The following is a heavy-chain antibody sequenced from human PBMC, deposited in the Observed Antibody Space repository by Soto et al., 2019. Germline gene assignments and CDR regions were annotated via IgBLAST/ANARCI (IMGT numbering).Heavy chain of an antibody. CDR1: GGTFSSYA. D-gene: IGHD3-10*01. CDR3: ALHYGSGSNYYYYGMDV. CDR2: IIPIFGTA. V-gene: IGHV1-69*12. J-gene: IGHJ6*02. Sequence: QVQLVQSGAEVKMPGSSVKVSCKASGGTFSSYAISWVRQAPGQGLEWMGGIIPIFGTADYAQKFQGRVTITADESTSTAYMELSSLRSEDTAVYYCALHYGSGSNYYYYGMDVWGQGTTVTVSS.